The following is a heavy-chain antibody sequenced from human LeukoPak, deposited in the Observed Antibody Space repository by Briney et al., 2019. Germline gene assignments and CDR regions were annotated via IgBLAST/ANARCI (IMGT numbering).Heavy chain of an antibody. D-gene: IGHD1-7*01. Sequence: GGSLRLSCAASGFTFSSYAMGWVRQAPGKGLEWVSAISGSAGTTYYADSVKGRFTISRDNSKNTLFLQMNSLRAEDTAVYYCARESWNYSRYYYYYMDVWGKGTTVTVSS. J-gene: IGHJ6*03. V-gene: IGHV3-23*01. CDR1: GFTFSSYA. CDR2: ISGSAGTT. CDR3: ARESWNYSRYYYYYMDV.